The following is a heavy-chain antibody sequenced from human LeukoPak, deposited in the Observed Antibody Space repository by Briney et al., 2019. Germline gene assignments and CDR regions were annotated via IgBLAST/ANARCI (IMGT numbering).Heavy chain of an antibody. Sequence: SETLSLTCSVSGDSINSYYWSCIRQAPGKGLEWIGYIYHTGNTNYNPSLKSRVTISLDTSKNQFSLRLSSVTAADTAVYYCARDRLDYYGSGNYYYYGLDVWGQGTTVTVSS. CDR2: IYHTGNT. J-gene: IGHJ6*02. D-gene: IGHD3-10*01. V-gene: IGHV4-59*01. CDR3: ARDRLDYYGSGNYYYYGLDV. CDR1: GDSINSYY.